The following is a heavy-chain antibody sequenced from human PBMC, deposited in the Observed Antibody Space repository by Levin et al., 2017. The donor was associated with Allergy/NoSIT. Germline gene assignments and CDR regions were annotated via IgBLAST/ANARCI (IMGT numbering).Heavy chain of an antibody. J-gene: IGHJ6*02. CDR1: GFTFSTFD. CDR2: IDTAGDT. V-gene: IGHV3-13*01. Sequence: GGSLRLSCAASGFTFSTFDMHWVRQATGNGLEWVSGIDTAGDTFYPDSVKGRFTVSRENAKNSLYLQMNSLRAGDTAVYYCARQNKQWLTHRGETFYYGMDVWGQGTTVTVSS. D-gene: IGHD6-19*01. CDR3: ARQNKQWLTHRGETFYYGMDV.